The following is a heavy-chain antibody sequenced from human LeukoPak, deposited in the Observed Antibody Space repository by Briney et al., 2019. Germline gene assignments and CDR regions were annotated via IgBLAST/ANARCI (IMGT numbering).Heavy chain of an antibody. J-gene: IGHJ4*02. Sequence: SVKVSCKASGGTFSGYAISWVRQAPGQGLEWMGRIIPILGIANYAQKLQGRVTITTDESTSTAYMELSSLRSEDTAVYYCARPGYSSSSLDYGGQEPLVTVS. CDR3: ARPGYSSSSLDY. V-gene: IGHV1-69*04. CDR2: IIPILGIA. D-gene: IGHD6-6*01. CDR1: GGTFSGYA.